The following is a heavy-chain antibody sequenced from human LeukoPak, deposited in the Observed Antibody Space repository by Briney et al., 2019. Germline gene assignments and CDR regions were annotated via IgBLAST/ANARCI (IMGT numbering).Heavy chain of an antibody. J-gene: IGHJ3*02. CDR1: GGSISSYY. CDR2: IYYSGST. D-gene: IGHD5-18*01. CDR3: AREDTAMVAKAFDI. Sequence: PSETLSLTFTVSGGSISSYYWSWIRQPPGKGLEWIGYIYYSGSTNYNPSLKSRVTISVDTSKNQFSLKLSSVTAADTAVYYCAREDTAMVAKAFDIWGQGTMVTVSS. V-gene: IGHV4-59*01.